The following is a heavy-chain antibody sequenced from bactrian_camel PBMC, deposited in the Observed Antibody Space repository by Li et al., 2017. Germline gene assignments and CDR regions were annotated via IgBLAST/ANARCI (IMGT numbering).Heavy chain of an antibody. CDR2: INKGGGST. CDR1: GFTNSHHD. Sequence: VQLVESGGGLVQPGGSLRLSCAGSGFTNSHHDMHWVRQAPGKGHEWVSGINKGGGSTYYADSIKGRLTISRDNAKNTMYLQMNSLKSEDTALYYCATDRGGVGGFGYWGQGTQVTVS. V-gene: IGHV3S40*01. CDR3: ATDRGGVGGFGY. D-gene: IGHD5*01. J-gene: IGHJ6*01.